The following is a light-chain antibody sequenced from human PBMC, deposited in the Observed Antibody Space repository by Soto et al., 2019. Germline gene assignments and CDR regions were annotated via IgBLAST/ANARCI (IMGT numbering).Light chain of an antibody. CDR2: DVS. J-gene: IGLJ2*01. V-gene: IGLV2-11*01. CDR3: CSYAGSYTLV. Sequence: QSALTQPRSVSGSAGQSVTISCTGTSSDGGGYNYVSWYQQHPGKAPKLMIYDVSKRPSGVPDRFSGSKSGNTASLTISGLQAEDEADYYCCSYAGSYTLVFGGGTKVTVL. CDR1: SSDGGGYNY.